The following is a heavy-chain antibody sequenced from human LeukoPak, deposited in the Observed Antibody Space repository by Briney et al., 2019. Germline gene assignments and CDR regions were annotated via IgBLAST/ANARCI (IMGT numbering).Heavy chain of an antibody. CDR1: GFTFSSYA. V-gene: IGHV3-23*01. CDR2: LSGSGVST. Sequence: GGSLRLSCAASGFTFSSYAMSWARQASGKGLEWVSTLSGSGVSTYYADSVKGRFTVSRDNAKNTLYLQMNSLRAEDTAVCYCTSFGRQWLDWYWGQGTLVTVSS. J-gene: IGHJ4*02. CDR3: TSFGRQWLDWY. D-gene: IGHD6-19*01.